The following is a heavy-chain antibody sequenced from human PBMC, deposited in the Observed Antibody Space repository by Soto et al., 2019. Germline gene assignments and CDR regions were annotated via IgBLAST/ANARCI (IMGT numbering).Heavy chain of an antibody. V-gene: IGHV1-69*13. CDR2: IIPIFGTA. D-gene: IGHD3-10*01. CDR1: GGTFSSYA. CDR3: ARQSVRSGSVHYYFDY. J-gene: IGHJ4*02. Sequence: ASVKVSCKASGGTFSSYAISWVRQAPGQGLEWMGGIIPIFGTANYAQKFQGRVTITADESTSTAYMELSSLRSEDTAVYYCARQSVRSGSVHYYFDYWGQGTLVTVSS.